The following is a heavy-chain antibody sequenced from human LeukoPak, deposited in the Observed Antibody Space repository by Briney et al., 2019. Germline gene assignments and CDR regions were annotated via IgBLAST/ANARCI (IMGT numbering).Heavy chain of an antibody. CDR1: GGSISSYY. D-gene: IGHD3-16*01. Sequence: TSETLSLTCTVSGGSISSYYWSWIRQPAGKGLEWIGRIYTSGSTSYNPSLKSRVTMSVDTSKNQFSLKLSSVTAADTAVYYCAREFGDARRYYCYMDVWGKGTTVTVSS. V-gene: IGHV4-4*07. CDR3: AREFGDARRYYCYMDV. J-gene: IGHJ6*03. CDR2: IYTSGST.